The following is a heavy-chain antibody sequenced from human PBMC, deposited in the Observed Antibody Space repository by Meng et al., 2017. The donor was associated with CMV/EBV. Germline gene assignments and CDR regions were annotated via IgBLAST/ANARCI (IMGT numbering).Heavy chain of an antibody. Sequence: SVKVSCKASGFTFTSSAVQWVRQARGQRLEWIGWIVVGSGNTNYAQKFQERVTITRDMSTSTAYMELSSLRSEDTAVYYCAADFGDYVVVAPYYYYGMDVRGQGTTVTVSS. CDR2: IVVGSGNT. D-gene: IGHD2-15*01. V-gene: IGHV1-58*01. CDR1: GFTFTSSA. J-gene: IGHJ6*02. CDR3: AADFGDYVVVAPYYYYGMDV.